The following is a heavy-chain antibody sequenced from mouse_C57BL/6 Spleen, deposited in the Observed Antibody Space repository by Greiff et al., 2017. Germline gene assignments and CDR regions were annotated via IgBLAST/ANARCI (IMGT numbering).Heavy chain of an antibody. CDR3: ARENDTTVVAYYFDY. D-gene: IGHD1-1*01. J-gene: IGHJ2*01. Sequence: QVQLKQPGAELVKPGASVKMSCKASGYTFTSYWITWVKQRPGQGLEWIGDIYPGSGSTNYNEKFKSKATLTVDTSSSTAYMQLSSLTSEDSAVYYCARENDTTVVAYYFDYWGQGTTLTVSS. CDR2: IYPGSGST. V-gene: IGHV1-55*01. CDR1: GYTFTSYW.